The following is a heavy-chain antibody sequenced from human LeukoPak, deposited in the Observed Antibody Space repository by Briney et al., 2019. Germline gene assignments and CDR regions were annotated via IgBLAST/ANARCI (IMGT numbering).Heavy chain of an antibody. CDR3: ARDDTSAHFFDY. Sequence: VGSLRLSCAASGFSFGSFAMSWVRQAPGKGLEWVSSISTSSSHMYYADSVKGRFTISRDNAKNSLYLQMNTLRAEDTAVYYCARDDTSAHFFDYWGQGTLVTVSS. V-gene: IGHV3-21*01. D-gene: IGHD3-10*01. J-gene: IGHJ4*02. CDR2: ISTSSSHM. CDR1: GFSFGSFA.